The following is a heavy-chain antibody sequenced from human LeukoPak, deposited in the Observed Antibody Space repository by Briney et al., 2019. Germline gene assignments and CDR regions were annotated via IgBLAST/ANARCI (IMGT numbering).Heavy chain of an antibody. D-gene: IGHD1-7*01. CDR3: ARIWNYGY. Sequence: GGSLRLSCAASGFMVSSNYMSWVRQAPGKGLEWVSVMYSDGSTYYADSVKGRFTISRDNSKNTLYLQMNSLRAEDTAVYYCARIWNYGYWGQGTLVTVFS. CDR1: GFMVSSNY. CDR2: MYSDGST. J-gene: IGHJ4*02. V-gene: IGHV3-53*01.